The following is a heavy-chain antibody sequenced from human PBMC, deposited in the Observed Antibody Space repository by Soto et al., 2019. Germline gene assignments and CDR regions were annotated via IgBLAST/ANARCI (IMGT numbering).Heavy chain of an antibody. J-gene: IGHJ6*02. V-gene: IGHV1-18*01. CDR3: VMVDNYVTPTPQDV. CDR1: GYIFVNYG. Sequence: QVQLVQSGDEVKKPGASVKVSCKASGYIFVNYGIAWVRQAPGQGLEGMGRISPYTGNTHSATKIQGRTTMTTDTSTSTAHMDLGSLTSDDTAVYYCVMVDNYVTPTPQDVWGQGTTVTVAS. D-gene: IGHD3-16*01. CDR2: ISPYTGNT.